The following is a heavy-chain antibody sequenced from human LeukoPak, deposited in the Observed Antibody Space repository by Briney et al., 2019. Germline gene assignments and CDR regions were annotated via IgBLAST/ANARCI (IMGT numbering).Heavy chain of an antibody. D-gene: IGHD6-19*01. V-gene: IGHV3-74*01. CDR3: AKDRSRSYSSFDA. J-gene: IGHJ4*02. CDR2: IKTDGSTI. CDR1: GFVFSNYW. Sequence: PGGSLRLSCAASGFVFSNYWMHWVRHAPGKGLVWVSRIKTDGSTITYADSVKGRFTISRDNAMNTLYLQMNSLRPEDTAFYYCAKDRSRSYSSFDAWGQGTLVAVSS.